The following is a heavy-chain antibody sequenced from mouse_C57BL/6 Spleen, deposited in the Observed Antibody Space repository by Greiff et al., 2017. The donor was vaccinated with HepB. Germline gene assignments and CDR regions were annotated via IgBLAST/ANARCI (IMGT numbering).Heavy chain of an antibody. J-gene: IGHJ2*01. D-gene: IGHD2-4*01. CDR3: ARRYYDYDYFDY. CDR1: GYTFTSYW. V-gene: IGHV1-61*01. Sequence: VQLQQPGAELVRPGSSVKLSCKASGYTFTSYWMDWVKQRPGQGLEWIGNIYPSDSETHYNQKFKDKATLTVDKSSSTAYMQLSSLTSEDSAVYYCARRYYDYDYFDYWGQGTTLTVSS. CDR2: IYPSDSET.